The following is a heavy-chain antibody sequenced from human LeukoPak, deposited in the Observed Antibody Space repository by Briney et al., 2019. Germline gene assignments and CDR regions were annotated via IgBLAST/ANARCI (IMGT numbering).Heavy chain of an antibody. CDR2: IKQDGSEK. D-gene: IGHD2-2*01. V-gene: IGHV3-7*01. CDR1: GFTFDDYG. J-gene: IGHJ6*02. Sequence: PGGSLRLSCAASGFTFDDYGMSWVRQAPGKGLEWGANIKQDGSEKYYVESVKGRFTISRDNAKNSLYLQMSSLRAEDTAVYYCARLAQLLSSSWYYYYYGMDVWGQGTTVTVSS. CDR3: ARLAQLLSSSWYYYYYGMDV.